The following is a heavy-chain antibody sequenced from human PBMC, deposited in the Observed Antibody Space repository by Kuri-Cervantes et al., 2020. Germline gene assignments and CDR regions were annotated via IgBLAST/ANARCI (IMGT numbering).Heavy chain of an antibody. CDR1: GGSISSYY. J-gene: IGHJ4*02. CDR3: ARVAYVWGSYRKSHYFDY. V-gene: IGHV4-59*12. Sequence: SETLSLTCTVSGGSISSYYWSWIRQPPGKGLEWIGYIYYSGSTNYNPSLKSRVTISVDTSKNQFSLKLSSVTAADTAVYYCARVAYVWGSYRKSHYFDYWGQGTLVTVSS. D-gene: IGHD3-16*02. CDR2: IYYSGST.